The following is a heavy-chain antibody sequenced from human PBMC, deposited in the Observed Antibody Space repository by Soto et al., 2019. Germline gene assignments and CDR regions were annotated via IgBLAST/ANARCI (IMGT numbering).Heavy chain of an antibody. D-gene: IGHD3-3*01. CDR2: INPATGAA. V-gene: IGHV1-2*02. Sequence: QLHLVQSGAVVKKPGASVTVSCSASGYPVTAYYMHWVRQAPGRGREWMGGINPATGAAKYTQTFQGRVTRTRDTSTSTVFMELSGLTSEDTAAFFCARGGGVGVAGSAAFDMWGQGTLVTVSS. CDR3: ARGGGVGVAGSAAFDM. CDR1: GYPVTAYY. J-gene: IGHJ3*02.